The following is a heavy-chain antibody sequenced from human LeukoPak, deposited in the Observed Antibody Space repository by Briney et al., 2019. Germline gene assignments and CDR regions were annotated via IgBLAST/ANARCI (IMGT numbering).Heavy chain of an antibody. D-gene: IGHD3-22*01. CDR1: GFTFSSYA. J-gene: IGHJ4*02. CDR2: ISGSGGST. V-gene: IGHV3-23*01. Sequence: PGGSLRLSCAASGFTFSSYAMSWVRQAPGKGLEWVSAISGSGGSTYYADPVKGRFTISRDNSKNTLYLQMNSLRAEDTAVYYCAKGRLYYYDSSGYLPLDYWGQGTLVTVSS. CDR3: AKGRLYYYDSSGYLPLDY.